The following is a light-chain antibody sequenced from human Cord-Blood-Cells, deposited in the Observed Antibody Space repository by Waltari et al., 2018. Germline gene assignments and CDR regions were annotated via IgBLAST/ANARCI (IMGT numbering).Light chain of an antibody. CDR1: KXGDKY. Sequence: SYELTQPPSVSVSPGQTXXXXXPXDKXGDKYACWYQQKPGQSPVLVIYQDSKRPSGIPERFSGSNSGNTATLTISGTQAMDEADYYCQAWDSSTVVFGGGTKLTVL. CDR2: QDS. CDR3: QAWDSSTVV. J-gene: IGLJ2*01. V-gene: IGLV3-1*01.